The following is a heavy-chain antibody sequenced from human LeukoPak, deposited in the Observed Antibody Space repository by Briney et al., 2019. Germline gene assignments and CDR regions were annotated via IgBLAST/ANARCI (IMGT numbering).Heavy chain of an antibody. V-gene: IGHV1-8*01. CDR3: ARKPRRGGYSDLYYYYGMDV. CDR2: MNPNSGNT. CDR1: GYTFTSYD. J-gene: IGHJ6*02. Sequence: GASVKVSCKASGYTFTSYDINWVRQATGQGLEWMGWMNPNSGNTGYAQKFQGRVTMTRNTSISTAYMELSSLRSEDTAVYYCARKPRRGGYSDLYYYYGMDVWGQGTTVTVSS. D-gene: IGHD3-22*01.